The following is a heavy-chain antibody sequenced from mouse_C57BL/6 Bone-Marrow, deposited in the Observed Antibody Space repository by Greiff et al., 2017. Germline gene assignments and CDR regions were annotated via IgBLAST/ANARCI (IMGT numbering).Heavy chain of an antibody. J-gene: IGHJ4*01. V-gene: IGHV1-81*01. D-gene: IGHD2-1*01. CDR1: GYTFTSYG. Sequence: VQLQQSGAELARPGASVKLSCKASGYTFTSYGISWVKQRTGQGLEWIGEIYPRSGNTYYNEKFKGKATLTADNSSSTAYMELRSLTSEDSAVYFCARSRIYYDAMDYWGQGTSVTVSS. CDR3: ARSRIYYDAMDY. CDR2: IYPRSGNT.